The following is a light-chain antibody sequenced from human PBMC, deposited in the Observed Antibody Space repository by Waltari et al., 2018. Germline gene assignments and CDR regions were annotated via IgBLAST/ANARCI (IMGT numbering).Light chain of an antibody. CDR3: SSYAGGSSLM. V-gene: IGLV2-8*01. CDR1: STDVAGYDP. CDR2: EVT. Sequence: QSALTQPPSASVSPGQSITISCTGISTDVAGYDPVFWYQQHPCQAPKLLIYEVTKRPSGVPDRFSGSKSDNTASLAVSGLQAEDEADYYCSSYAGGSSLMFGGGTKLTVL. J-gene: IGLJ3*02.